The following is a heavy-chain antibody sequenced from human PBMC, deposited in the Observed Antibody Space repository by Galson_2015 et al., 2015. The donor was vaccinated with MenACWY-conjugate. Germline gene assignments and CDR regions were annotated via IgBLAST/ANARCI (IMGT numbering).Heavy chain of an antibody. J-gene: IGHJ4*02. D-gene: IGHD3-16*01. Sequence: YHNGNTNYNPSLKSRVTISVDTPKNQFSLRLSSVTAADTAVYYCAKDPRNYGIYWGQGTLVIVSS. CDR3: AKDPRNYGIY. CDR2: YHNGNT. V-gene: IGHV4-30-2*04.